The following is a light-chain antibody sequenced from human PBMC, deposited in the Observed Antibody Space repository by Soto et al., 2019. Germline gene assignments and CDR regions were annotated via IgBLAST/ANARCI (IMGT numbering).Light chain of an antibody. CDR1: TPNIGSNY. J-gene: IGLJ7*01. V-gene: IGLV1-47*01. CDR2: RNN. CDR3: ATWDDRLTGPV. Sequence: QSVLTQPPSPPGTPGQRFTTSCSGRTPNIGSNYVYWYQQLPGTAPKLLIYRNNQRPSGVPDRFSGSKSDTSASLAISGLRSEDEADYYCATWDDRLTGPVFGGGTQLTVL.